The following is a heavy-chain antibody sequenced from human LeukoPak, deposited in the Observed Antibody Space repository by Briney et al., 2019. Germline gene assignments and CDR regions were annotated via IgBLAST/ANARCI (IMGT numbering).Heavy chain of an antibody. J-gene: IGHJ4*02. D-gene: IGHD4/OR15-4a*01. CDR2: IYSGGST. CDR1: GFTVSSNY. V-gene: IGHV3-66*01. CDR3: AREKILWGYDY. Sequence: GGSLRLSCAASGFTVSSNYMSWVRQAPGKGLEWVSVIYSGGSTYYADSVKGRFTISRDNSKNTLYLQMNSLRAEDTAVYYCAREKILWGYDYWGQGTLVTVSS.